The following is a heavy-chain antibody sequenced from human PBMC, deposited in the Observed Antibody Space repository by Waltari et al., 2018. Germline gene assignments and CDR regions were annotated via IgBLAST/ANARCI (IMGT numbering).Heavy chain of an antibody. J-gene: IGHJ4*02. CDR3: ARSRKSRPRYFDY. CDR1: GFTFSTHW. Sequence: EVQLVESGGGLVQPGGSLRLSCAASGFTFSTHWMSWVRQAPGKGREWVANIKQDGSVKDYVDSVKGRFTISRDNAKNSVYLQMNSLGVEDTAVYYCARSRKSRPRYFDYWGQGTLVTVSS. CDR2: IKQDGSVK. V-gene: IGHV3-7*01.